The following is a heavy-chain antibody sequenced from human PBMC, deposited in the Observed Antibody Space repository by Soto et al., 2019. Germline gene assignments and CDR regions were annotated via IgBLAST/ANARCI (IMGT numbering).Heavy chain of an antibody. D-gene: IGHD3-16*01. CDR1: GFTFSSYA. CDR3: AAGRGLGGGDY. Sequence: GGSLRLSCAASGFTFSSYAMHWVRQAPGKGLEWVAVISYDGSNKYYADSVKGRFTISRDNSKNTLYLQMNSLRAEDTAVYYCAAGRGLGGGDYWGQGTLVTVSS. J-gene: IGHJ4*02. V-gene: IGHV3-30-3*01. CDR2: ISYDGSNK.